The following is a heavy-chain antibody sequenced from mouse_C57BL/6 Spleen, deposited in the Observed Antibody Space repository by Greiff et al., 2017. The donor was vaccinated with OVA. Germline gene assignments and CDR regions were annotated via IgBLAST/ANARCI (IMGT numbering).Heavy chain of an antibody. V-gene: IGHV1-55*01. J-gene: IGHJ2*01. D-gene: IGHD1-1*01. CDR2: IYPGSGST. CDR3: ARSGSTLVDD. CDR1: GYTFTSYW. Sequence: QVQLKQPGAELVKPGASVKLSCKASGYTFTSYWITWVKQRPGQGLEWIGDIYPGSGSTNYNEKFKSKATLTVDTSSSTAYMQLSSLTSEDSAVYYCARSGSTLVDDWGQGTTLTVSS.